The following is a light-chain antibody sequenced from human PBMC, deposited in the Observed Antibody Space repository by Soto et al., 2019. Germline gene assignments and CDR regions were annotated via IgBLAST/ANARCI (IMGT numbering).Light chain of an antibody. CDR1: QSISSY. V-gene: IGKV1-8*01. Sequence: AIRMTQSPSSLSASTGDRFTITCRASQSISSYLAWYQQEPGKAPKLLIYAASTLQSGVPSRFSGSGSGTDFTLTISCLQSEDFATYYCQQYYSYPRTFGQGTKVDIK. CDR3: QQYYSYPRT. CDR2: AAS. J-gene: IGKJ1*01.